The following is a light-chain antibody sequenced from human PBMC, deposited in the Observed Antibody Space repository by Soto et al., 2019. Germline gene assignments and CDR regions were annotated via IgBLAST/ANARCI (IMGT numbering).Light chain of an antibody. J-gene: IGLJ1*01. V-gene: IGLV2-8*01. CDR1: SSDVGAYNY. CDR3: TSHAGTINFPYI. CDR2: EVN. Sequence: TKPPSASGSPGQPGTISCTGTSSDVGAYNYVSWYQHHPGKAPKLLDYEVNKRPSGVPDRFSGSKSGNTASLTVSGLQAEDEADYYCTSHAGTINFPYIFGTGTKV.